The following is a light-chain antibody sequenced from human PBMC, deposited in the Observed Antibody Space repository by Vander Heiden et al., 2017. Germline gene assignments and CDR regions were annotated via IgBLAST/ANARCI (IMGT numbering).Light chain of an antibody. CDR1: QSVSSN. CDR3: QQDNIWRT. V-gene: IGKV3D-15*01. J-gene: IGKJ4*01. Sequence: EIVMTQPPATLSVSPGERATLSCRASQSVSSNFAWYQQKPGQAPRLLIYGAFNRANGIPGRFTLTSSSLQSEDFAVYYWQQDNIWRTFGRGTKVEIK. CDR2: GAF.